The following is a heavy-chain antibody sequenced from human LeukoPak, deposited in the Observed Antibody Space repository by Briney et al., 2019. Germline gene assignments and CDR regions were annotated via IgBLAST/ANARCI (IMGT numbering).Heavy chain of an antibody. CDR1: GGTFSGYN. CDR3: AREVVITTFAFDI. D-gene: IGHD3-22*01. V-gene: IGHV4-34*01. Sequence: PSETLSLTCAVYGGTFSGYNWSWIRQPPAKGLEWIGEINHSGSTNYNPSLKSRVTISVDTSKNQFSLKLSAVTAEDTAVYYCAREVVITTFAFDIWGQGTMVTVSS. CDR2: INHSGST. J-gene: IGHJ3*02.